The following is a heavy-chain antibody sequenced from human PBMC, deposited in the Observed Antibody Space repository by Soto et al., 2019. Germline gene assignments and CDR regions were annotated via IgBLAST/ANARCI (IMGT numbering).Heavy chain of an antibody. CDR1: GGTFSSYA. CDR2: IIPIFGTA. J-gene: IGHJ6*02. V-gene: IGHV1-69*01. CDR3: ARDGDRCSGGSCYPLFDYYYGMDV. D-gene: IGHD2-15*01. Sequence: QVQLVQSGAEVKKPGSSVKVSCKASGGTFSSYAISWVRQAPGQGLEWMGGIIPIFGTANYAQKFQGRVTITADESTSTAYMELSSLRSEDTAVYYCARDGDRCSGGSCYPLFDYYYGMDVWGQGTTVTVSS.